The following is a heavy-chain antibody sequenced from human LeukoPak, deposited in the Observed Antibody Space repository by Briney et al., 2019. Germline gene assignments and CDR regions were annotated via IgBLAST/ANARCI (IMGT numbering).Heavy chain of an antibody. D-gene: IGHD6-13*01. V-gene: IGHV4-34*01. CDR3: ARDVIAATGTDP. J-gene: IGHJ5*02. CDR1: GGSFSGYY. Sequence: SETLSLTCAVYGGSFSGYYWSWIRQPPGKGLEWIGEINHSGSTNYNPSLKSRVTISVDTSKNQFSLKLSSVTAADTAVYYCARDVIAATGTDPWGQGTLVTVSS. CDR2: INHSGST.